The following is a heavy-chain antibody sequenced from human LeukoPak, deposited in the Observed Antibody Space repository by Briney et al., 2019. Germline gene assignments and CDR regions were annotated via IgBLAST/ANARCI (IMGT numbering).Heavy chain of an antibody. J-gene: IGHJ4*02. CDR1: GGSFSGYY. Sequence: KSSETLSLTCAVSGGSFSGYYWSWIRQPPGKGLEWVGEINHSGGTTYNPSLKSRVTISVDTSKNQFSLKLSSGTAADTAVYYWARRLVHGSYSDYFDYWGQGTLVTVSS. CDR2: INHSGGT. V-gene: IGHV4-34*01. D-gene: IGHD1-26*01. CDR3: ARRLVHGSYSDYFDY.